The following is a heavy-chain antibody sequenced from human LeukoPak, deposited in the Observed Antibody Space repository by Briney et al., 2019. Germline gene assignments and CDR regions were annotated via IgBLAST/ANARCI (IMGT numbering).Heavy chain of an antibody. CDR3: ARATAAGIPSYFDY. D-gene: IGHD6-13*01. CDR1: GGSISSYY. CDR2: IYYSGST. Sequence: PSETLSLTCTVSGGSISSYYWSWIRQPPGKGLEWIGYIYYSGSTNYNPSLKSRVTISVDTSKNQFSLKLSSVTAADTAVYYCARATAAGIPSYFDYWGQGTLVTVSS. J-gene: IGHJ4*02. V-gene: IGHV4-59*01.